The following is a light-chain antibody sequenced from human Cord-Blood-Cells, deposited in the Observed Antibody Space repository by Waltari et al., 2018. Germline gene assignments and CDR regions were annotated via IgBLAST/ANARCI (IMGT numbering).Light chain of an antibody. CDR1: QSVSSN. CDR3: RQYNNWPPWT. Sequence: IVMTQSPGTLFLSPGERTLLSCRASQSVSSNLACYQQKPGQAPRLLIYGASTRATGIPARFSGSGSGTEFTLTISSLQSEDFAVYYCRQYNNWPPWTFGQGTKVEIK. CDR2: GAS. V-gene: IGKV3-15*01. J-gene: IGKJ1*01.